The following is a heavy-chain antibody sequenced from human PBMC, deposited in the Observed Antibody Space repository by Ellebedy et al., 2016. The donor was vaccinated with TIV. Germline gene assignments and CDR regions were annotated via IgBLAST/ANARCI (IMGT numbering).Heavy chain of an antibody. D-gene: IGHD3-10*01. CDR3: VTNYGSGSYYNPRIDY. Sequence: MPSETLSLTCAISGGSISNSNWWSWVRQPPGTGLEWIGEIYRSGSTAYSPSLKSRVTISVDESKNQFSLKLSSVTAADTAVYYCVTNYGSGSYYNPRIDYWGQGTLVTVSS. CDR2: IYRSGST. CDR1: GGSISNSNW. J-gene: IGHJ4*02. V-gene: IGHV4-4*02.